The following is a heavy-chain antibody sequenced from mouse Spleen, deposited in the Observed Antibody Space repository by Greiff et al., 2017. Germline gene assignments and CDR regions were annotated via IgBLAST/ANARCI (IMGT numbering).Heavy chain of an antibody. CDR2: IYPGDGDT. CDR3: ARGGLRDYFDY. Sequence: QVQLQQPGPELVKPGASVKISCKASGYAFSSSWMNWVKQRPGKGLEWIGRIYPGDGDTNYNGKFKGKATLTADKSSSTAYMQLSSLTSEDSAVYFCARGGLRDYFDYWGQGTTLTVSS. J-gene: IGHJ2*01. D-gene: IGHD3-1*01. V-gene: IGHV1-82*01. CDR1: GYAFSSSW.